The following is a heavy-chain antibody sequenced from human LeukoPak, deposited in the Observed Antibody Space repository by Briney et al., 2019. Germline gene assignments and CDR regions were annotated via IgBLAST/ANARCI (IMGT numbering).Heavy chain of an antibody. J-gene: IGHJ6*03. V-gene: IGHV4-61*02. CDR1: GCTISSGSYY. CDR3: AKGYAYHHYDYMDV. CDR2: IYTSGRT. D-gene: IGHD2-2*01. Sequence: PSQTLSLTCTASGCTISSGSYYWSWIRQPAGKGLEGFMRIYTSGRTNYNSSLERRVTISYTSKNQFSLQLNCVTAEDTAVYYCAKGYAYHHYDYMDVWGKGNTVTVSS.